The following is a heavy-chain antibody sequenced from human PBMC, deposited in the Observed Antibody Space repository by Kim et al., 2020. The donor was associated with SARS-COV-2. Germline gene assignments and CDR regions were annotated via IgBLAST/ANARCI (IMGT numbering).Heavy chain of an antibody. V-gene: IGHV3-7*01. CDR3: ASGGGFFLGDY. J-gene: IGHJ4*02. CDR2: IKSDGTEK. D-gene: IGHD1-26*01. CDR1: GVTFSTNW. Sequence: GGSLRLSCAASGVTFSTNWMTWVRQAPGKGLEWVANIKSDGTEKYYVDSVKGRFTISRDNAKNSLYLEMNNLKVEDTAVFYCASGGGFFLGDYWGQGTL.